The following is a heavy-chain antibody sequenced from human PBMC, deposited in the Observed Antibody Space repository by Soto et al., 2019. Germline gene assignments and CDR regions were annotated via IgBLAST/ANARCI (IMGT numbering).Heavy chain of an antibody. CDR3: ARDKGPTVVVNRPTYYYGMDV. CDR2: ISYDGSNK. CDR1: GFTFSSYA. Sequence: GGSLRLSCAASGFTFSSYAMHWVRQAPGKGLEWVAVISYDGSNKYDADSVKGRFTISRDNSKNTLYLQMNSLRAEDTAVYYCARDKGPTVVVNRPTYYYGMDVWGQGTTVTVSS. V-gene: IGHV3-30-3*01. D-gene: IGHD3-22*01. J-gene: IGHJ6*02.